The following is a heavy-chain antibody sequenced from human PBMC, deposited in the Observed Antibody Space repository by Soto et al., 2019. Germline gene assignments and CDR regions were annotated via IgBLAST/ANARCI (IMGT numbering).Heavy chain of an antibody. J-gene: IGHJ6*02. CDR3: ARAVTSPTLYYYYGMDV. V-gene: IGHV3-21*01. Sequence: GGSLRLSCAASGFTFSSYSMYWVRRAPGKGLEWVSSISSSSYIYYADSVKGRFTISRDNAKNSLYLQMNSLRAEDTAVYYCARAVTSPTLYYYYGMDVWGQGTTVTVSS. CDR2: ISSSSYI. D-gene: IGHD2-21*02. CDR1: GFTFSSYS.